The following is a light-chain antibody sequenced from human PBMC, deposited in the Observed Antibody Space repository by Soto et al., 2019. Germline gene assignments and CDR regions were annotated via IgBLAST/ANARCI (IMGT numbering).Light chain of an antibody. CDR1: SSDVGGYNY. V-gene: IGLV2-14*01. Sequence: QSVLTQPASVSGSPGQSIAISCTGTSSDVGGYNYVSWYQQHPGKAPKLMIHEVSNRPSGISDRFSGSKSGNTASLTISGLQADDEADYYCSSHTRYITRVFGTGSKVTVL. CDR2: EVS. CDR3: SSHTRYITRV. J-gene: IGLJ1*01.